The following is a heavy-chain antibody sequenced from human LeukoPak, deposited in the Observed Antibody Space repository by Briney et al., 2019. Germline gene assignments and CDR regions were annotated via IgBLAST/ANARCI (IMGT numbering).Heavy chain of an antibody. CDR1: GFTFSSYS. Sequence: GGSLRLSCAASGFTFSSYSMNWVRQAPGKGLECVSSISSSSYIYYADSVKGRFTISRDNAKNSLYLQMNSLRAEDTAVYYCARGDIVVVPAAVYFDYWGQGTLVTVSS. V-gene: IGHV3-21*01. J-gene: IGHJ4*02. CDR2: ISSSSYI. D-gene: IGHD2-2*01. CDR3: ARGDIVVVPAAVYFDY.